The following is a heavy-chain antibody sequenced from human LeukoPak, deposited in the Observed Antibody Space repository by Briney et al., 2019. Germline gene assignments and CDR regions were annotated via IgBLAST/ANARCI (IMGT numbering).Heavy chain of an antibody. D-gene: IGHD2-21*01. CDR1: GFTFSSYW. V-gene: IGHV3-7*01. J-gene: IGHJ4*02. CDR3: ARDPVQYCGGDCYYDY. CDR2: IKQDGSEK. Sequence: PGGSLRLSCAASGFTFSSYWLSWVRQAPGKGLEWVANIKQDGSEKYYVDSVKGRFTISRDNAKNSLYLQMNSLRAEETTVYYCARDPVQYCGGDCYYDYWGQGTLVTVSS.